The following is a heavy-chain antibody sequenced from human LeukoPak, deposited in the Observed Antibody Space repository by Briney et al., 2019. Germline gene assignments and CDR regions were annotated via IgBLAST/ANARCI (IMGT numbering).Heavy chain of an antibody. V-gene: IGHV4-34*01. D-gene: IGHD2-2*01. CDR3: ARGGVVPAAILVGNYYGMDV. CDR2: INHSGST. J-gene: IGHJ6*02. CDR1: GGSFSGYY. Sequence: SETLSLTRAVYGGSFSGYYWSWIRQPPGKGLEWIGEINHSGSTNYNPSLKSRVTISVDTSKNQFSLKLSSVTAADTAVYYCARGGVVPAAILVGNYYGMDVWGQGTTVTVSS.